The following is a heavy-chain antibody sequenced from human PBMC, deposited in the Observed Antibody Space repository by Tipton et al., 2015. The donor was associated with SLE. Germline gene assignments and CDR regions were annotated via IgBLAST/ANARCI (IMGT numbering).Heavy chain of an antibody. J-gene: IGHJ3*02. CDR1: GGPISSSSYY. Sequence: TLSLTCTVSGGPISSSSYYWGWIRQPPGKGLEWIGSIYYSGSTYYNPSLKSRVTISVDTSKNQFSLKLSSVTAADTAIYYCARDPFSGTSRAEDIWGQGTMVTVSS. CDR2: IYYSGST. V-gene: IGHV4-39*07. CDR3: ARDPFSGTSRAEDI. D-gene: IGHD1-26*01.